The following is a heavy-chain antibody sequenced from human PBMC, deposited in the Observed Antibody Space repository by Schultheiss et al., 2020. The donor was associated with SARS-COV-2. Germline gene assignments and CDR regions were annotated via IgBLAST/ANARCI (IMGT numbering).Heavy chain of an antibody. Sequence: SETLSLTCTVSGGSISSGGYYWSWIRQHPGKGLEWIGYIYYSGSTYYNPSLKSRVTISVDTSKNQFSLKLSSVTAADTAVYYCARDRGYSSVWYPGNYFDYWGQGTLVTVSS. V-gene: IGHV4-31*03. J-gene: IGHJ4*02. D-gene: IGHD6-19*01. CDR1: GGSISSGGYY. CDR3: ARDRGYSSVWYPGNYFDY. CDR2: IYYSGST.